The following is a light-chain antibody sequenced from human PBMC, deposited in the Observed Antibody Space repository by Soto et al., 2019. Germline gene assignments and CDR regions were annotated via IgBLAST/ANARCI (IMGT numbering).Light chain of an antibody. CDR3: QQYYSTLYT. J-gene: IGKJ2*01. V-gene: IGKV4-1*01. CDR2: WAS. Sequence: DIVMTQSPDSLAVSLGERATINCKSSQSVLYSSNNKNYLAWYQQKPGQPAKLLIYWASTRESGVPDRISGSGSWTDFTLTISSLQAEDVAVYYCQQYYSTLYTFGQVTKLEIK. CDR1: QSVLYSSNNKNY.